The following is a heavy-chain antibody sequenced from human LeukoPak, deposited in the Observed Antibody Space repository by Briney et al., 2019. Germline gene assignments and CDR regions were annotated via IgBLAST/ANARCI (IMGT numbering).Heavy chain of an antibody. J-gene: IGHJ2*01. Sequence: ASVNVSCKASVYTFTSYGISWVRQAPGQGLEWMGWISAYNGNTNYAQKFQGRVTMTTDTSTGTAYTELRSLRSDDTAVYYCARDLTAVAGNWYFDLWGRGTLVTVSS. D-gene: IGHD6-19*01. CDR2: ISAYNGNT. CDR1: VYTFTSYG. CDR3: ARDLTAVAGNWYFDL. V-gene: IGHV1-18*04.